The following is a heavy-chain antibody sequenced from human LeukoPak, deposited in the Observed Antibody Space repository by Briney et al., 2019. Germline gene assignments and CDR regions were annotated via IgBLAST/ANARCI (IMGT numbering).Heavy chain of an antibody. CDR3: ARRVVVVPAAPGWFDP. V-gene: IGHV4-34*01. D-gene: IGHD2-2*01. J-gene: IGHJ5*02. CDR1: GGSFSGYY. Sequence: SETLSLTCAVYGGSFSGYYWSWIRQPPGKGLEWIGEINHSGSTNYNPSLKSRVTISVDTSKNQSSLKLSSVTAADTAVYYCARRVVVVPAAPGWFDPWGQGTLVTVSS. CDR2: INHSGST.